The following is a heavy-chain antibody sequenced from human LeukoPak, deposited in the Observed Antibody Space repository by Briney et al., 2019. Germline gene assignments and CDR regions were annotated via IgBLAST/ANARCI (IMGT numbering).Heavy chain of an antibody. CDR1: GYTFTDYF. J-gene: IGHJ4*02. CDR2: VNVNSGGT. V-gene: IGHV1-2*02. CDR3: AGGRGFDY. D-gene: IGHD5-24*01. Sequence: ATVTVSCKASGYTFTDYFVHWVRQAPGQGLEWMGWVNVNSGGTNYPQKFQGRVTMTRDTPISTAYMELSRLRSDDTAVYYCAGGRGFDYWGQGTLVTVSS.